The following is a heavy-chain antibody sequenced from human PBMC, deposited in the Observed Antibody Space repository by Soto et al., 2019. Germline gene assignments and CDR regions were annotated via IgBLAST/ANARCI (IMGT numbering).Heavy chain of an antibody. CDR1: GGSISSYY. D-gene: IGHD6-13*01. Sequence: QVQLQESGPGLVKPSETLSLTCTVSGGSISSYYWTWIRQPPGKGLEWVGYVYYSGTTYYNPSLQSRVTISGDTSKNQFSLKVKSVTAADTAIYYCARAGSTWRYFFDYWGQGSLVTVSS. CDR3: ARAGSTWRYFFDY. CDR2: VYYSGTT. V-gene: IGHV4-59*01. J-gene: IGHJ4*02.